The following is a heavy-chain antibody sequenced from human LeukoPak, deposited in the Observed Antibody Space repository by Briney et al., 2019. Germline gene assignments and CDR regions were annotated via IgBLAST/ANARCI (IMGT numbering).Heavy chain of an antibody. D-gene: IGHD4-17*01. V-gene: IGHV3-74*01. CDR2: IHSDGSTT. CDR1: GFTFSSYW. CDR3: ARCGDYADY. Sequence: GGSLRLSCAASGFTFSSYWMHWVRQAPGKGLVWVSRIHSDGSTTNYADSVKGRFTISRDNAKNTLYLQMNSLRAEDTAVYYCARCGDYADYWGQGTLVTVSS. J-gene: IGHJ4*02.